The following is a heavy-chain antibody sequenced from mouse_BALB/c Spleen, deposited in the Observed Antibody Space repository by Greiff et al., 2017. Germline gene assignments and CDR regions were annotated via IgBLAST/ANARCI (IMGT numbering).Heavy chain of an antibody. J-gene: IGHJ4*01. V-gene: IGHV3-2*02. CDR1: GYSITSDYA. D-gene: IGHD2-14*01. CDR2: ISYSGST. CDR3: ARTGYRYDHYAMDY. Sequence: EVQLQQSGPGLVKPSQSLSLTCTVTGYSITSDYAWNWIRQFPGNKLEWMGYISYSGSTSYNPSLKSRISITRDTSKNQFFLQLNSVTTEDTATYYCARTGYRYDHYAMDYWGQGTSVTVSS.